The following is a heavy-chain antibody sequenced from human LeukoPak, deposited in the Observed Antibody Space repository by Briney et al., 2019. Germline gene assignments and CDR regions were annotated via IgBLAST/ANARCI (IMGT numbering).Heavy chain of an antibody. Sequence: GGGLRLSCAAAGFTFSSYGMHWGRQAPGTGLAWVAFIRYDGSNKYYADSVKGRFTISRDNSKNTLYLQMNSLRAEDTAVYYCAKIRDRQPWGAFDIWGQGTMVTVSS. J-gene: IGHJ3*02. V-gene: IGHV3-30*02. CDR3: AKIRDRQPWGAFDI. CDR2: IRYDGSNK. CDR1: GFTFSSYG. D-gene: IGHD7-27*01.